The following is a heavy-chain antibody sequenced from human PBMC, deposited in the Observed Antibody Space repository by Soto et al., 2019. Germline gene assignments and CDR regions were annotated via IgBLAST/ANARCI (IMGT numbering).Heavy chain of an antibody. V-gene: IGHV4-39*01. CDR3: ARGPKYCSSTSCLYYFDY. J-gene: IGHJ4*02. CDR2: IYYSGST. Sequence: QLQLQESGPGLVKPSETLSLTCTVSGGSISSSSYYWGWIRQPPGKGLEWIGSIYYSGSTYYNPSLMSRVTISVDTSKNQFSLKLSSVTAADTAVYYCARGPKYCSSTSCLYYFDYWGQGTLVTVSS. CDR1: GGSISSSSYY. D-gene: IGHD2-2*01.